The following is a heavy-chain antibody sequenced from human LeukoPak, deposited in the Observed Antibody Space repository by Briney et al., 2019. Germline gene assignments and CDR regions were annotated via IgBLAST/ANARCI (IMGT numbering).Heavy chain of an antibody. V-gene: IGHV4-59*01. CDR2: IYYSGST. CDR3: AKDHRRQQWLAHYYYGMDV. D-gene: IGHD6-19*01. Sequence: PSETLSLTCTVSGGSISSYYWSWIRQPPGKGLEWIGYIYYSGSTNYNPSLKSRVTISVDTSKNQFSLKLSSVTAADTAVYYCAKDHRRQQWLAHYYYGMDVWGQGTTVTVSS. J-gene: IGHJ6*02. CDR1: GGSISSYY.